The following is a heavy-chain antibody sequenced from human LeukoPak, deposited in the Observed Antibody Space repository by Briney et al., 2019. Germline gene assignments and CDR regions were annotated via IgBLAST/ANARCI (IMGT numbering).Heavy chain of an antibody. Sequence: SETPSLTCAVYGGSFSGYYWSWIRQPPGKGLEWIGEINHSGSTNYNPSLKSRVTISVDTSKNQFSLKLSSVTAADTAVYYCARGLTTVSSYNWFDPWGQGTLVTVSS. CDR3: ARGLTTVSSYNWFDP. D-gene: IGHD4-11*01. CDR1: GGSFSGYY. J-gene: IGHJ5*02. V-gene: IGHV4-34*01. CDR2: INHSGST.